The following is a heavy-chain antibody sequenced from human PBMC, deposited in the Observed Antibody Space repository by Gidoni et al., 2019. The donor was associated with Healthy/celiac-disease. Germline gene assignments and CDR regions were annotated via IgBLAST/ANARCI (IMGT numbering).Heavy chain of an antibody. CDR3: ASQTGAAAGFYYYYMDV. D-gene: IGHD6-13*01. Sequence: QVQLQESGPGLVKPSQTLSPTCTVSGGPIRSGDHYWSWIRQPPGKGLEWIGYIYYSGSTYYNPSLKSRVTISVDTSKNQFSLKLTSVTAADTAVYYCASQTGAAAGFYYYYMDVWGTGTTVTVSS. J-gene: IGHJ6*03. V-gene: IGHV4-30-4*01. CDR2: IYYSGST. CDR1: GGPIRSGDHY.